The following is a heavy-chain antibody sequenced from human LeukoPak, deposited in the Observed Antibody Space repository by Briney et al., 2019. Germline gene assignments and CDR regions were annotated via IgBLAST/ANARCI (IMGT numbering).Heavy chain of an antibody. CDR1: GYSINNGFY. CDR3: AAQGRQGIFGYSSSPYY. Sequence: SETLSLTCSVSGYSINNGFYWDWIRQPPGRGLEWIGGMYYNGETYYNPSLKSRVTMSVDTSKNQFSLKLSSVTAADTAVYYCAAQGRQGIFGYSSSPYYWGQGTLVTVSS. V-gene: IGHV4-38-2*01. D-gene: IGHD6-6*01. CDR2: MYYNGET. J-gene: IGHJ4*02.